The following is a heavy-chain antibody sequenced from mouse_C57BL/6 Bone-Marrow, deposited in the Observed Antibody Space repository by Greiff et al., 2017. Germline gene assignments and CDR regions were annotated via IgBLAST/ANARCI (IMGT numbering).Heavy chain of an antibody. V-gene: IGHV1-80*01. D-gene: IGHD1-1*01. CDR1: GYAFSSYW. J-gene: IGHJ3*01. CDR2: IYPGDGDT. Sequence: VHLVEPGAELVKPGASVKISCKASGYAFSSYWMNWVKQRPGKGLEWIGQIYPGDGDTNYNGKFKGKATLTADKSSSTAYMQLSSLTSEDSAVYFCATLPLYYVSTWFANWGQGTLVTVSA. CDR3: ATLPLYYVSTWFAN.